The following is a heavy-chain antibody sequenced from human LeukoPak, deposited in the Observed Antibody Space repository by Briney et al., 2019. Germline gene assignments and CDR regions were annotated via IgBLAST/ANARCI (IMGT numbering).Heavy chain of an antibody. CDR3: ARDRTYCSGGRCYDLFDI. D-gene: IGHD2-15*01. CDR1: GFTFSSYW. Sequence: GGSLRLSCAVSGFTFSSYWMHWVRQAPGKGLVWVSRIKSDGSSIVYADSVKGRFTISRDNSKNTLYLQMDSLRAEDTAVYYCARDRTYCSGGRCYDLFDIWGQGTMVTVSS. J-gene: IGHJ3*02. V-gene: IGHV3-74*01. CDR2: IKSDGSSI.